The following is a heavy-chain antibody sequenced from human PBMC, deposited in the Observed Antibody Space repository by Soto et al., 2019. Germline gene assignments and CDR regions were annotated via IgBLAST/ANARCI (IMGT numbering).Heavy chain of an antibody. CDR1: GFTFSSYW. J-gene: IGHJ4*02. Sequence: PGGSLRLSCVVSGFTFSSYWMHWVRQTPGKGLVWVSRIDDTGSVTTYADSVKGRFTISRDNSKNTLYLQMNSLRAEDTAVYYCARDRSYYYDSSGYYPYYFDHWGQGTLVTVSS. CDR2: IDDTGSVT. V-gene: IGHV3-74*01. D-gene: IGHD3-22*01. CDR3: ARDRSYYYDSSGYYPYYFDH.